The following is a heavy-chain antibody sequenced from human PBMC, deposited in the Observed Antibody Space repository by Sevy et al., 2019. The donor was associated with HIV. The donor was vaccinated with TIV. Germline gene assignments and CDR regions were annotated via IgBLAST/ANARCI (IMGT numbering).Heavy chain of an antibody. Sequence: SEPLSLTCAVSGGSISSGGYSWNWIRQPPGEGLEWIGYIFHTGSTYSNPSLKSRVTISVDRSKNQFSLQLSSVTAADTAIYYCARAAATVTTVTHFDYWGQGTLVTVSS. CDR1: GGSISSGGYS. D-gene: IGHD4-17*01. V-gene: IGHV4-30-2*01. CDR3: ARAAATVTTVTHFDY. CDR2: IFHTGST. J-gene: IGHJ4*02.